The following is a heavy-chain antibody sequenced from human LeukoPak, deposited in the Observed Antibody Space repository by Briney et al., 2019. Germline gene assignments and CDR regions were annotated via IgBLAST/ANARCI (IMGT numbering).Heavy chain of an antibody. V-gene: IGHV3-23*01. CDR1: GFTFSSYA. CDR3: AKDTYSSGPYYYYYYGMDV. Sequence: GGSLRLSCAASGFTFSSYAMSWVRQAPGKGLEWVSAISGSGGSTYYADSVKGRFTISRDNSKNTLYLQMNNLRAEDTAVYYCAKDTYSSGPYYYYYYGMDVWGQGTTVTVSS. J-gene: IGHJ6*02. CDR2: ISGSGGST. D-gene: IGHD6-19*01.